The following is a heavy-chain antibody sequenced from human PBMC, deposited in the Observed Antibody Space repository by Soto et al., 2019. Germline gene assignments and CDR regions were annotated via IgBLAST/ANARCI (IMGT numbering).Heavy chain of an antibody. J-gene: IGHJ4*02. CDR3: VIAVACTDYFDY. D-gene: IGHD6-19*01. CDR1: GFTVSSNY. V-gene: IGHV3-66*01. CDR2: IYSGGST. Sequence: EVQLVESGGGLVQPGGSLRLSCAASGFTVSSNYMSWVRQAPGKGLEWVSVIYSGGSTYYADSVKGRFTISRDNSKNTLYLQMNSLRAEDTAVYYCVIAVACTDYFDYWGQGTLVTVSS.